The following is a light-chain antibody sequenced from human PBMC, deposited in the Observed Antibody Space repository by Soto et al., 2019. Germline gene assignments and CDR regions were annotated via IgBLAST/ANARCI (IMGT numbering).Light chain of an antibody. Sequence: QSALTQPASVSGSPGQSITISCTGTSSDVGGYNYVSWYQQHPGKAPKLMIYDVNTRPSGVSNRLSGSKSGNTASLTISGLQAEDDADYYCSSDTSSISFGGGTKLTVL. V-gene: IGLV2-14*01. CDR3: SSDTSSIS. CDR2: DVN. CDR1: SSDVGGYNY. J-gene: IGLJ2*01.